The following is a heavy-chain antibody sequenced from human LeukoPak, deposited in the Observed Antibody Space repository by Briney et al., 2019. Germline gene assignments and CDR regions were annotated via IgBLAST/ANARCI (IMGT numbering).Heavy chain of an antibody. V-gene: IGHV3-33*06. D-gene: IGHD6-13*01. CDR1: GFTFSSYG. Sequence: PGGSLRLSCAASGFTFSSYGMHWVRRAPGKGLEWVAVIWYDGSNKYYADSVKGRFTISRDNSKNTLYLQMNSLRAEDTAVYYCAKSIAAAGTDYFDYWGQGTLVTVSS. J-gene: IGHJ4*02. CDR2: IWYDGSNK. CDR3: AKSIAAAGTDYFDY.